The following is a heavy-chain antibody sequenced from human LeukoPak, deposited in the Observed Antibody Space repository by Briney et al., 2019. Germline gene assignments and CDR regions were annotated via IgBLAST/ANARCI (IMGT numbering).Heavy chain of an antibody. J-gene: IGHJ4*02. V-gene: IGHV3-23*01. CDR1: GFTFSSYA. CDR2: ISGSGGST. CDR3: AKDRYQLLLLDY. Sequence: GGSLRLSCAASGFTFSSYAMSWVRQAPGKGLEWVSAISGSGGSTYYADSVEGRFTISRDNSKNTLYLQMNSLRAEDTAVYYCAKDRYQLLLLDYWGQGTLVTVSS. D-gene: IGHD2-2*01.